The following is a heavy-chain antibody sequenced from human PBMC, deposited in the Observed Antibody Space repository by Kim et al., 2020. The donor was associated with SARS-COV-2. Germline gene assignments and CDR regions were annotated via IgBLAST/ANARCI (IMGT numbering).Heavy chain of an antibody. Sequence: GESLKISCKGSGYSFTSYWIGWVRQMPGKGLEWMGIIYPGDSDTRYSPSFQGQVTISADKSTSTAYLQWSSLTASDTAMYYCARQGAASRYYDSSGYRGYGMDVWGQGTTVTVSS. V-gene: IGHV5-51*01. CDR3: ARQGAASRYYDSSGYRGYGMDV. CDR2: IYPGDSDT. CDR1: GYSFTSYW. D-gene: IGHD3-22*01. J-gene: IGHJ6*02.